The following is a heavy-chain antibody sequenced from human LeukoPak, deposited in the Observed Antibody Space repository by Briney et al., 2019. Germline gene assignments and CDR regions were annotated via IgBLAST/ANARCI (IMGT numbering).Heavy chain of an antibody. J-gene: IGHJ4*02. V-gene: IGHV3-21*01. CDR2: ISSSSSYI. D-gene: IGHD4-23*01. CDR3: ARDGTTVVTFDY. Sequence: GSLRLSCAASGFTFSSYSMNWVRQAPGKGLEWVSSISSSSSYIYYADSVKGRFTISRDNAKNSLYLQMNSLRAEDTAVYYCARDGTTVVTFDYWGQGTLVTVSS. CDR1: GFTFSSYS.